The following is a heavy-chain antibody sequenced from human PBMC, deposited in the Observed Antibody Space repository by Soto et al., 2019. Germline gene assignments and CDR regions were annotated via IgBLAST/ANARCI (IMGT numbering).Heavy chain of an antibody. D-gene: IGHD1-26*01. CDR1: GFTFSYYS. CDR2: ISDHSDRI. CDR3: VRDQYYAFDY. V-gene: IGHV3-48*01. J-gene: IGHJ4*02. Sequence: GGSLRLSCAASGFTFSYYSMNWVRQAPGKGLEWVSYISDHSDRIHYADSVKGRFTISRDNAKDSLYVQMNSLRAEDTAVYFCVRDQYYAFDYWGQGTPVTVSS.